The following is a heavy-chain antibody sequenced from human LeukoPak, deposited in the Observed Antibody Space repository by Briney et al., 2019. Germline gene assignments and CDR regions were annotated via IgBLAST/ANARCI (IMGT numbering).Heavy chain of an antibody. J-gene: IGHJ4*02. V-gene: IGHV1-69*04. CDR3: ARDLMVRGVTPYYFDY. CDR2: IIPIRDIA. Sequence: GASVKVSCKASGGTFSSYAISCVRQAPGQGLEWGGRIIPIRDIANYAQKFQGRVTITADKSTSTAYMELSSLRSEDTAVYYCARDLMVRGVTPYYFDYWGQGTLVTVSS. D-gene: IGHD3-10*01. CDR1: GGTFSSYA.